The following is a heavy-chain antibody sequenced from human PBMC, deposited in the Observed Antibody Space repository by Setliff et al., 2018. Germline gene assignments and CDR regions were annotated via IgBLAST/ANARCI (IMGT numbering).Heavy chain of an antibody. J-gene: IGHJ4*02. D-gene: IGHD6-13*01. CDR2: ISDSGST. CDR1: GASIHISPW. Sequence: SETLSLTCTVSGASIHISPWWSWVRQSPGKGLEWIGEISDSGSTNYNPSLKSPATISVDKSKNQFFLKLHSVTAADTAVYFCATGSSGDNNSWYPYFFDSWGRGILVTVSS. CDR3: ATGSSGDNNSWYPYFFDS. V-gene: IGHV4-4*02.